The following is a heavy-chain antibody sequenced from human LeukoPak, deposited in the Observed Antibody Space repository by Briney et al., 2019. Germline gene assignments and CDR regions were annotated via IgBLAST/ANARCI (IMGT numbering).Heavy chain of an antibody. Sequence: PGGSLRLSCAASRFTFSGYWMHWVRHVPGKGLVWVSRISSGGSSTSYAGSVRGRFTISRDNAKNTLYLQMNSLRAEDTAVYYCARGGSYTAGAFDIWGQGTLVTVSS. CDR1: RFTFSGYW. J-gene: IGHJ3*02. CDR3: ARGGSYTAGAFDI. D-gene: IGHD1-26*01. V-gene: IGHV3-74*01. CDR2: ISSGGSST.